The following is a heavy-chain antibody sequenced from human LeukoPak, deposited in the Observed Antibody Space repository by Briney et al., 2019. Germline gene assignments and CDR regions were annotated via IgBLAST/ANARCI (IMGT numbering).Heavy chain of an antibody. Sequence: SETLSLTCAVYGGSFSGYYWSWIRQPPGKGLEWIGEINHSGSTNYNPSLKSRVTISVDTSKNQFSLKLSSVTAADTAVYCCARGRVTFGGVIVIPRAKFDYWGQGTLVTVSS. J-gene: IGHJ4*02. V-gene: IGHV4-34*01. CDR2: INHSGST. CDR1: GGSFSGYY. D-gene: IGHD3-16*02. CDR3: ARGRVTFGGVIVIPRAKFDY.